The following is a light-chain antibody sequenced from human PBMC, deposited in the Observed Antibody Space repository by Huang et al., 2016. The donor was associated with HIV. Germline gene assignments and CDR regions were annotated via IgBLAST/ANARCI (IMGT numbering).Light chain of an antibody. CDR3: QQYNNWPYT. Sequence: DTVMTQTPATLSVSPGARATLSGRASQSVGSKLAWFQQKPGQAPRPLIHGASTRATGIPARFSGSGSGTEFTLTISSLQSEDFAVYYCQQYNNWPYTFGQGTKLEIK. V-gene: IGKV3-15*01. CDR1: QSVGSK. CDR2: GAS. J-gene: IGKJ2*01.